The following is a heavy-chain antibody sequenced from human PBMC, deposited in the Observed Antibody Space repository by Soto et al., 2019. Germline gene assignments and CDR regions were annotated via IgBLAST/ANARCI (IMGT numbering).Heavy chain of an antibody. CDR3: ARGPRVATIKTKYFQH. J-gene: IGHJ1*01. V-gene: IGHV4-34*01. D-gene: IGHD5-12*01. CDR1: GGSFSGYY. CDR2: INHSGST. Sequence: SETLSLTCAVYGGSFSGYYWSWIRQPPGKGLEWIGEINHSGSTNYNPSLKSRVTISVDTSKNQFSLKLSSVTAADTAVYYCARGPRVATIKTKYFQHWGQGTLVTVSS.